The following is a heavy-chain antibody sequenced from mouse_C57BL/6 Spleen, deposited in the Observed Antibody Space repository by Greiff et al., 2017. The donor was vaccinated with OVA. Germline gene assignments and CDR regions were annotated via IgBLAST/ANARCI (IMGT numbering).Heavy chain of an antibody. J-gene: IGHJ1*03. V-gene: IGHV1-69*01. CDR2: IDPSDSYT. CDR3: ARRDYGSSNWYFDV. D-gene: IGHD1-1*01. CDR1: GYTFTSYW. Sequence: QVQLKQPGAELVMPGASVKLSCKASGYTFTSYWMHWVKQRPGQGLEWIGEIDPSDSYTNYNQKFKGKSTLTVDKSSSTAYMQLSSLTSEDSAVYYCARRDYGSSNWYFDVWGTGTTVTVSS.